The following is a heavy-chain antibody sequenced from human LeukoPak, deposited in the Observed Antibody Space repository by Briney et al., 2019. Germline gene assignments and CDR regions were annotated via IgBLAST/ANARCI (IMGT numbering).Heavy chain of an antibody. Sequence: SETLSLTCTVSGVSISSYYWSWIRQPPRKGLEWIGYIYHSGSTNYNPSLKSRVTISVDTSKNQFSLKLSSVTAADTAVSYCARHKKGRLLWFGELGNWFDPWGQGTLVTVSS. J-gene: IGHJ5*02. CDR3: ARHKKGRLLWFGELGNWFDP. CDR1: GVSISSYY. CDR2: IYHSGST. V-gene: IGHV4-59*08. D-gene: IGHD3-10*01.